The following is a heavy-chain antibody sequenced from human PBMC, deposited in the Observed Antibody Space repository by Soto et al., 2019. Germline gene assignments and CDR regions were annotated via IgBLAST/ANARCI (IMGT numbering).Heavy chain of an antibody. J-gene: IGHJ6*02. CDR1: GFTFDDYA. D-gene: IGHD6-19*01. CDR3: AKDLAVAGTYSYGMDV. V-gene: IGHV3-9*01. Sequence: GGSLRLSCAASGFTFDDYAMHWVRQAPGKGLEWVSGISWNSGSIGYGDSVKGRFTISRDNAKNSLYLQMNSLRAEDTALYYCAKDLAVAGTYSYGMDVWGQGTTVTVSS. CDR2: ISWNSGSI.